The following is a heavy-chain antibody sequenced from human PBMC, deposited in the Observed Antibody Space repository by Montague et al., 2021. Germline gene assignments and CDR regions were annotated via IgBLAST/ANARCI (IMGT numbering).Heavy chain of an antibody. V-gene: IGHV4-34*01. CDR2: VRHIGST. CDR1: GGSLSEYY. CDR3: ASDRGPFDY. D-gene: IGHD3-10*01. J-gene: IGHJ4*02. Sequence: ETLSLTCGVYGGSLSEYYWTWIRQYPEKGLEWIGEVRHIGSTNYNPSLKSRVTMSVDKSKNQFSLKLRSVTAADTAVYYCASDRGPFDYWGQGTVVTVSS.